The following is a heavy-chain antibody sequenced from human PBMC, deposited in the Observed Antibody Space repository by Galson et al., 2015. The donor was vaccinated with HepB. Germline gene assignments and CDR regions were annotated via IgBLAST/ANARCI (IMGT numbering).Heavy chain of an antibody. V-gene: IGHV3-48*01. J-gene: IGHJ6*02. CDR3: AKNPASCDYFNMEV. Sequence: SLRLSCAGSGFSFGRYSMNWVRQAPGKGLEWIAYISSGGTRHYADSVKGRFTISRDNGKSSLYLHMNSLRADDTAVYYCAKNPASCDYFNMEVWGQGTTVTVSS. CDR1: GFSFGRYS. CDR2: ISSGGTR. D-gene: IGHD2/OR15-2a*01.